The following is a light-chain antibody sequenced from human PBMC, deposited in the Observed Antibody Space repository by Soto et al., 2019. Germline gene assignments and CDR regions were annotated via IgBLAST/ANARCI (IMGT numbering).Light chain of an antibody. CDR3: QVWDTSSDQQV. Sequence: SYELTQPPSVSVAPGKTATIACGGDNIGSISVHWYQQKPGQAPVLVISYDHDRPSGLPERFSGSNSGSTATLTISRVEAGDEADYYCQVWDTSSDQQVFGGGTKLTFL. V-gene: IGLV3-21*04. CDR2: YDH. CDR1: NIGSIS. J-gene: IGLJ2*01.